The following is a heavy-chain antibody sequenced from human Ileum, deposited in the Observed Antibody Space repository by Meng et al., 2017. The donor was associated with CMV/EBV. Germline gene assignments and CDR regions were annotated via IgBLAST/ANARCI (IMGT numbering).Heavy chain of an antibody. CDR2: IYTGGST. J-gene: IGHJ4*02. CDR1: GLTVSNDY. Sequence: CAVSGLTVSNDYMNWVRQAPGKGLEWVSVIYTGGSTDYADSVKGRFTISRDNSKNTLYLQMNSLRPEDTAVYYCARGGSYYGYFDYWGQGTPVTVSS. V-gene: IGHV3-66*02. D-gene: IGHD1-26*01. CDR3: ARGGSYYGYFDY.